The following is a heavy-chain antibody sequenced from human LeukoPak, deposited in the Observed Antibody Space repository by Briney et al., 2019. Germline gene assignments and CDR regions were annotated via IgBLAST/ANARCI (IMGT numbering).Heavy chain of an antibody. CDR1: GYTFTSYD. CDR3: ATVQLERLWFDP. J-gene: IGHJ5*02. V-gene: IGHV1-8*01. CDR2: MNPNSGNT. Sequence: ASVKVSCKASGYTFTSYDINWVRQATGQGLEWMGWMNPNSGNTGYAQKFQGRVTMTRNTSISTAYMELSSLRSEDTAVYYCATVQLERLWFDPWGQGTLVTVSS. D-gene: IGHD1-1*01.